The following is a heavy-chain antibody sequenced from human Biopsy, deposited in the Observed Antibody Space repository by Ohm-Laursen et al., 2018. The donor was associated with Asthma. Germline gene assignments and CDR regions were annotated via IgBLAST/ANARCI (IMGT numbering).Heavy chain of an antibody. CDR2: LFHSGST. Sequence: TLSLTCAVSGDSINSGGFSWNWSRQPPGKGLEWVAYLFHSGSTHYNPSLKRRVTISVDRSKRQFSLKVNSVTAADTAVYYCARMITMIQAANYYSYAMDVWGQGTTVTVSS. D-gene: IGHD3-22*01. CDR1: GDSINSGGFS. CDR3: ARMITMIQAANYYSYAMDV. J-gene: IGHJ6*02. V-gene: IGHV4-30-2*01.